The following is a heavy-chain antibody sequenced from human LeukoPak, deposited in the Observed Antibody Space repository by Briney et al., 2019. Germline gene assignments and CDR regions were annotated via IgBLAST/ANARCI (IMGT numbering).Heavy chain of an antibody. Sequence: GGSLRLSCAASGFTFRNYVIHWVRQAPGKGLEWVAVTSSDLNVKLYADSVKGRSTISRDNSKNTLYLQMNSLRAEDTAVYYCAKDHLGATAFDYWGQGTLVTVSS. CDR2: TSSDLNVK. CDR3: AKDHLGATAFDY. V-gene: IGHV3-30*18. D-gene: IGHD5-12*01. J-gene: IGHJ4*02. CDR1: GFTFRNYV.